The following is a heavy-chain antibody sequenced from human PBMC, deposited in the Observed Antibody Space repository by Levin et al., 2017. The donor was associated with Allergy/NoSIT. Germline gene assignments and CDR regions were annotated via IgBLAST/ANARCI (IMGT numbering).Heavy chain of an antibody. D-gene: IGHD2-2*01. CDR1: GYTFKNYG. Sequence: ASVKVSCKASGYTFKNYGISWVRQAPGQGLEWMGWISTHNGNTNYAQSFQGRVTMTTDTSTSTADMELMSLISDDTAVYYCARFVVTPVSYFYMDVWGKGTTVTVSS. CDR2: ISTHNGNT. CDR3: ARFVVTPVSYFYMDV. J-gene: IGHJ6*03. V-gene: IGHV1-18*01.